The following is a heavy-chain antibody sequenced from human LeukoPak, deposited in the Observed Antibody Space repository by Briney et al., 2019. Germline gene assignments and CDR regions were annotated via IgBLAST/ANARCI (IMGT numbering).Heavy chain of an antibody. CDR1: GFTFSSSA. CDR3: AKRRSATVITGYFDY. CDR2: ISGSGGST. J-gene: IGHJ4*02. V-gene: IGHV3-23*01. D-gene: IGHD4-17*01. Sequence: GGSLRLSCAASGFTFSSSAMTWVRQAPGKGLEWVSAISGSGGSTYYADSVKGRFTISRDNSKNTLYLQMNSLRAEDTAVYYCAKRRSATVITGYFDYWGQGTLVTVSS.